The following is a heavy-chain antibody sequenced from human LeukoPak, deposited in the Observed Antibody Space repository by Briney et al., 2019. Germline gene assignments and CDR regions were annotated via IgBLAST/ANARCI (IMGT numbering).Heavy chain of an antibody. CDR1: GYTFTSYY. CDR3: ARDWAAVVVVVAATPDYYYGMDV. Sequence: ASVNVSCKASGYTFTSYYMHWVRQAPGQGLEWMGIINPSGGSTSYAQKFQGRVTMTSDTSTSTVYMELSSRRSEDTAVYYCARDWAAVVVVVAATPDYYYGMDVWGQGTTVTVSS. J-gene: IGHJ6*02. V-gene: IGHV1-46*01. D-gene: IGHD2-15*01. CDR2: INPSGGST.